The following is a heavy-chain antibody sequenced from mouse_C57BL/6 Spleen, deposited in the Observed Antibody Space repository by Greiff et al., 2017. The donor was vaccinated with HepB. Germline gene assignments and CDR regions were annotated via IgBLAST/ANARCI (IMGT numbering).Heavy chain of an antibody. V-gene: IGHV1-69*01. CDR3: ARGSSYYFDY. D-gene: IGHD1-1*01. CDR2: IDPSDSYT. J-gene: IGHJ2*01. CDR1: GYTFTSYW. Sequence: QVQLQQPGAELVMPGASVKLSCKASGYTFTSYWMHWVKQRPGQGLEWIGEIDPSDSYTNYNQKFKGKSTLPVDKSSSTAYMQLSSLTAEDSAVFYCARGSSYYFDYWGQGTTLTVSS.